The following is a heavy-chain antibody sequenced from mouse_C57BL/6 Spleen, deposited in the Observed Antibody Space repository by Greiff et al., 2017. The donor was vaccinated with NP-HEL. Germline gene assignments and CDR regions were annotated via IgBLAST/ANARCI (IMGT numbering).Heavy chain of an antibody. CDR2: ISSGSSTI. V-gene: IGHV5-17*01. D-gene: IGHD2-10*01. J-gene: IGHJ4*01. Sequence: EVKLMESGGGLVKPGGSLKLSCAASGFTFSDYGMHWVRQAPEKGLEWVAYISSGSSTIYYADTVKGRFTISRDNAKNTLFLQMTSLRSEDTAMYYCARRAYSGNYYAMDYWGQGTSVTVSS. CDR3: ARRAYSGNYYAMDY. CDR1: GFTFSDYG.